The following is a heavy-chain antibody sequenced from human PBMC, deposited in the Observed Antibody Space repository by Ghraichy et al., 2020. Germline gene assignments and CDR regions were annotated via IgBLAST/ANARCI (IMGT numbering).Heavy chain of an antibody. CDR2: IDHSEST. Sequence: YAVYGGSFIGYYWNWIRQPPGKGLEWIGEIDHSESTNYNPSLRSRVTISVDTSKNQFSLKLSSVTAADTAVYYCARRSGYYDILTGYIYAMDVWGQGTTVTVSS. CDR1: GGSFIGYY. V-gene: IGHV4-34*01. J-gene: IGHJ6*02. CDR3: ARRSGYYDILTGYIYAMDV. D-gene: IGHD3-9*01.